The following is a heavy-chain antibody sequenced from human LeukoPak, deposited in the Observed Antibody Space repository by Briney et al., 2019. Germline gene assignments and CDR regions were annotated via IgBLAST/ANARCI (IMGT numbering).Heavy chain of an antibody. CDR2: IYTSGST. V-gene: IGHV4-4*07. CDR3: ARDRVGATSYFDY. J-gene: IGHJ4*02. D-gene: IGHD1-26*01. CDR1: GGSISSYY. Sequence: SETLSVTCTVSGGSISSYYWSWIRQPAGKGLEWIGRIYTSGSTNYNPSLKSRVTISVDRSKNQFSLKLSSVTAADTAVYYCARDRVGATSYFDYWGQGTLVTVSS.